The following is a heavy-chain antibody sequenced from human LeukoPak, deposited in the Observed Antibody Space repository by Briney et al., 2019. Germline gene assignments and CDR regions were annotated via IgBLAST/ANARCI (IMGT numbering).Heavy chain of an antibody. Sequence: PRGSLRLSCVDSGFTFNNIWMTWVRQAPGKGLEWVGRIKSKTNGETTDYAAAVRDRFAISRDTSKQTLYLQMNSLRTEDTAVYYCTGNHGDDRPIYWGQGTLVTVSS. J-gene: IGHJ4*02. CDR2: IKSKTNGETT. D-gene: IGHD4-17*01. CDR3: TGNHGDDRPIY. CDR1: GFTFNNIW. V-gene: IGHV3-15*01.